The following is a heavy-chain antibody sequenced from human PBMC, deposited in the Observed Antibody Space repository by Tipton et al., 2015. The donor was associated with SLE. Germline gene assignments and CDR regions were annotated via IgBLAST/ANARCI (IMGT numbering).Heavy chain of an antibody. CDR3: ASHGGLRFLEWFPKWFDP. V-gene: IGHV4-38-2*02. CDR2: IYHSGST. D-gene: IGHD3-3*01. J-gene: IGHJ5*02. CDR1: GYSISSAYY. Sequence: GLVKPSETLSLTCTVSGYSISSAYYWGWIRQPPGKGLEWIGSIYHSGSTYYDSSLKSRVTISVDTSKNQFSLRLSSVTAADTAVYYCASHGGLRFLEWFPKWFDPWGQGTLVTVSS.